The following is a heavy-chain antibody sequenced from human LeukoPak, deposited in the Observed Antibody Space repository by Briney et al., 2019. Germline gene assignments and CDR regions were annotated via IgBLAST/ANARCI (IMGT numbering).Heavy chain of an antibody. CDR3: ARRNAMDV. CDR2: INRDGSER. Sequence: GGSLRLSCAASGLTLRNYWMTWVRQAPGKGLEWVANINRDGSERYYVDSVKGRFTISRDDAKSSLYLQMNSLRAEDSALYYCARRNAMDVWGQGTTVIVFS. V-gene: IGHV3-7*03. J-gene: IGHJ6*02. CDR1: GLTLRNYW.